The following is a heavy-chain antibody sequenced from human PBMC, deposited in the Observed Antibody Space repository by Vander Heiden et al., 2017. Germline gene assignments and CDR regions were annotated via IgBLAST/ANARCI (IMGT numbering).Heavy chain of an antibody. CDR3: ARQSNYYDTSGDDHFDY. CDR2: IHYSGTT. V-gene: IGHV4-39*01. D-gene: IGHD3-22*01. Sequence: QLQLQESGPGLVKPSETLSLTCTVSGGSISSNTYHWGWIRQPPGKGLEWIGSIHYSGTTYYNTSLKSRVTISADTSKNQFSLKLSSVTAADTAVYYCARQSNYYDTSGDDHFDYWGQGILVTVSS. J-gene: IGHJ4*02. CDR1: GGSISSNTYH.